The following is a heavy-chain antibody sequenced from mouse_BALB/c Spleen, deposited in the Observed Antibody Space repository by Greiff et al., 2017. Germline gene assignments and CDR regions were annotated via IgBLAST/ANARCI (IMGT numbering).Heavy chain of an antibody. CDR2: ISNGGGST. Sequence: EVKLVESGGGLVQPGGSLKLSCAASGFTFSSYTMSWVRQTPEKRLEWVAYISNGGGSTYYPDTVKGRFTISRDNAKNTLYLQMSSLKSEDTAMYYCARTGVGAMDYWGQGTSVTVSS. CDR3: ARTGVGAMDY. CDR1: GFTFSSYT. J-gene: IGHJ4*01. V-gene: IGHV5-12-2*01.